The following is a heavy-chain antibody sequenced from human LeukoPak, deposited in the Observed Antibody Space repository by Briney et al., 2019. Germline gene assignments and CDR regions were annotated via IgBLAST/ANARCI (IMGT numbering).Heavy chain of an antibody. CDR2: IDWDDDK. CDR1: GFSLSTDGMR. V-gene: IGHV2-70*04. CDR3: ARSPDHYYYLDV. Sequence: KESGPALVKPTQTLRLTCTFSGFSLSTDGMRVSWIRQPPAKALEWLTRIDWDDDKFYSTSLKTRLTISKDTSKNQVVLTLTNMNPVDTATYYCARSPDHYYYLDVWGKGTTVTVSS. D-gene: IGHD1-14*01. J-gene: IGHJ6*03.